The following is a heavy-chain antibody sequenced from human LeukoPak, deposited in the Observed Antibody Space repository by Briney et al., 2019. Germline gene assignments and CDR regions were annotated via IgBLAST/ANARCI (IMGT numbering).Heavy chain of an antibody. Sequence: ASVKVSCKVSGYTLTELSMHWVRQAPGKGPEWMGGFDPEDGETIYAQKFQGRVTMTEDTSTDTAYMELSSLRSEDTAVYYCATDVCDSSGCPDGMDVWGQGTTVTVSS. CDR2: FDPEDGET. J-gene: IGHJ6*02. V-gene: IGHV1-24*01. CDR3: ATDVCDSSGCPDGMDV. D-gene: IGHD3-22*01. CDR1: GYTLTELS.